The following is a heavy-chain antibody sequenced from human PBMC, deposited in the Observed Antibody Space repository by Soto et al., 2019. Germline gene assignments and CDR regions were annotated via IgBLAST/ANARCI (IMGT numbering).Heavy chain of an antibody. CDR3: AKSEAGVCGPVDF. CDR2: ISGGGKNT. V-gene: IGHV3-23*01. J-gene: IGHJ4*02. D-gene: IGHD1-26*01. Sequence: GGSLRLSCAASGVTLSSCAMGWVRKAPGKGLEWVSGISGGGKNTYYADSVKGRVAISRDNSNSIVYLQMNSLRVGDRAIYYCAKSEAGVCGPVDFWGQGILVTGSS. CDR1: GVTLSSCA.